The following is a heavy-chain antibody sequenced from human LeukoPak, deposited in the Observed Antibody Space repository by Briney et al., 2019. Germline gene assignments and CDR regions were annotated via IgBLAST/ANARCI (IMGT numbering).Heavy chain of an antibody. CDR1: GGSFSGYY. J-gene: IGHJ3*02. D-gene: IGHD5-18*01. V-gene: IGHV4-34*01. CDR2: INHSGST. CDR3: ARGDAAMDAFDI. Sequence: SETLSPTCAVYGGSFSGYYWSWIRQPPGKGLEWIGEINHSGSTNYNPSLKSRVTISVDTSKSQFSLKLSSVTAADTAVYYCARGDAAMDAFDIWGQGTMVTVSS.